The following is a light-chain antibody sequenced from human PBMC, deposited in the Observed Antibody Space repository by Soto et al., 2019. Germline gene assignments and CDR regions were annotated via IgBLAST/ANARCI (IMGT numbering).Light chain of an antibody. Sequence: EIVLTQSPGTLSLSPGDRVILSCRASQSVSGSCLAWYQQKPGQAPRLLIYGASSRATAIPDRFTGSGSGTDFTLTISSLEPDDFAVYYCQHYDSSPEVTFGQGTRLEIK. J-gene: IGKJ5*01. CDR3: QHYDSSPEVT. V-gene: IGKV3-20*01. CDR1: QSVSGSC. CDR2: GAS.